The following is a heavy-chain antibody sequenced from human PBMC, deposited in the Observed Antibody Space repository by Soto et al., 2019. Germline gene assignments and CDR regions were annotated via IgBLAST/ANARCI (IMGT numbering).Heavy chain of an antibody. CDR2: ISHDGSKT. D-gene: IGHD6-19*01. Sequence: GGSLRLSCAASGFTFNSYGIHWVRQAPGKGLEWVAVISHDGSKTNYADSVKGRVTISRDNSKDTVYLQMNSLRAEDTAVYYCARDRRIAVAGTGFGYWGQGTLVTVSS. J-gene: IGHJ4*02. V-gene: IGHV3-30*03. CDR3: ARDRRIAVAGTGFGY. CDR1: GFTFNSYG.